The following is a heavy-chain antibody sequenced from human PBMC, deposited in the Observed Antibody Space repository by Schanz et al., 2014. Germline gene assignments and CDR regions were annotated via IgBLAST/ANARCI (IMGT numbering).Heavy chain of an antibody. CDR2: ITTSTSYT. CDR3: VKDLGTATREGWAFAS. V-gene: IGHV3-11*06. J-gene: IGHJ4*02. Sequence: QVQLVESGGGLVKPGGSLRLSCAASGFTFSDNFMSWIRQAPGKGLEWISYITTSTSYTNYADSVKGRFTISRDNSRNTLFLQMNSLRAEDTAVYYCVKDLGTATREGWAFASWGQGTLVTVSS. D-gene: IGHD1-7*01. CDR1: GFTFSDNF.